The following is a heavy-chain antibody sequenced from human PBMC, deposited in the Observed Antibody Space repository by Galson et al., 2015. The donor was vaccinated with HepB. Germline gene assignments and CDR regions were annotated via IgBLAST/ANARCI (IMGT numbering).Heavy chain of an antibody. CDR1: GGTFTSSD. V-gene: IGHV1-8*01. D-gene: IGHD3-16*02. J-gene: IGHJ4*02. Sequence: SVKVSCKASGGTFTSSDINWVRQATGQGLEWMGWMNPNSGNTGYAQKFQGRVTMTTNTSTSTAYMELSSLRSEDTAVYYCARGITYYDNVWGTSRYGPIDFWGQGTLVTVSS. CDR3: ARGITYYDNVWGTSRYGPIDF. CDR2: MNPNSGNT.